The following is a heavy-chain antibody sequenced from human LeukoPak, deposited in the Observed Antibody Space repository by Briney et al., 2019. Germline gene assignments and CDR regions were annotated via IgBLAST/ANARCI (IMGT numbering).Heavy chain of an antibody. Sequence: ASVKVSCKASGYTFTSYDINWVRQATGQGLEWMGWMNPNSGNTGYAQKFQGRVTMTRNTSISTAYMELSSLRSEDTAVYYCASLSSGSYYDYFDYWGQGTLVTVSS. CDR2: MNPNSGNT. CDR1: GYTFTSYD. J-gene: IGHJ4*02. V-gene: IGHV1-8*01. D-gene: IGHD1-26*01. CDR3: ASLSSGSYYDYFDY.